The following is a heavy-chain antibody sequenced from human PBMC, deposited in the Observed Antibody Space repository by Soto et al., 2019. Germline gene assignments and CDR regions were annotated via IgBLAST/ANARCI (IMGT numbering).Heavy chain of an antibody. J-gene: IGHJ3*02. D-gene: IGHD2-15*01. Sequence: SVKVSCKASGGTFSSYAISWLRQAPGQGLEWMGGIIPIFGTANYAQKFQGRVTITADESTSTVYMELSSLRSEDTAVYYCARGQYCSGGSCYLRGAFDIWGQGTMVTVSS. CDR1: GGTFSSYA. V-gene: IGHV1-69*13. CDR3: ARGQYCSGGSCYLRGAFDI. CDR2: IIPIFGTA.